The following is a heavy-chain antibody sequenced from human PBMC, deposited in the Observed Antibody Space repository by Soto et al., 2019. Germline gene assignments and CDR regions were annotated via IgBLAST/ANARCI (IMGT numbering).Heavy chain of an antibody. V-gene: IGHV4-39*01. Sequence: SETLSLTCTVSGGSISSSSYYWGWIRQPPGKGLEWIGSIYYSGSTYYNPSLKSRVTISVDTSKNQFSLKLSSVTAADTAVYYCARHLDPRSYCSSTSCYDAFDIWGQGTMVTVSS. CDR3: ARHLDPRSYCSSTSCYDAFDI. CDR1: GGSISSSSYY. D-gene: IGHD2-2*01. J-gene: IGHJ3*02. CDR2: IYYSGST.